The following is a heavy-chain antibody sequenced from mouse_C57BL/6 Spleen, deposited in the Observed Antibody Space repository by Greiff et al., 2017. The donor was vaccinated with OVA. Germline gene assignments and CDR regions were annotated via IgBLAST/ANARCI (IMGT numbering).Heavy chain of an antibody. CDR2: ISDGGSYT. D-gene: IGHD2-3*01. V-gene: IGHV5-4*03. Sequence: EVKVVESGGGLVKPGGSLKLSCAASGFTFSSYAMSWVRQTPEKRLEWVATISDGGSYTYYPDNVQGRFTISRDNAKNNLYLQMSHLKSEDTAMYYCARRSVYDGYYVYFYYWGQGTTLTVSS. CDR3: ARRSVYDGYYVYFYY. CDR1: GFTFSSYA. J-gene: IGHJ2*01.